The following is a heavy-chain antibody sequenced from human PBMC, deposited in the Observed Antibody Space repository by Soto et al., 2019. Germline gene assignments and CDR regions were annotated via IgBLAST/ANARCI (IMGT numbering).Heavy chain of an antibody. CDR2: FRHGGGT. CDR1: ASSITDSSY. D-gene: IGHD6-13*01. Sequence: SETLSLTCTVSASSITDSSYWGWIRQPPGKGLAWIVSFRHGGGTYYNPSLKSRVTISVDTSKNHLSLKLTSVAAAXPDVYYCARVLSLGSTWYFAYRRQGNPVPVSS. J-gene: IGHJ4*02. CDR3: ARVLSLGSTWYFAY. V-gene: IGHV4-38-2*02.